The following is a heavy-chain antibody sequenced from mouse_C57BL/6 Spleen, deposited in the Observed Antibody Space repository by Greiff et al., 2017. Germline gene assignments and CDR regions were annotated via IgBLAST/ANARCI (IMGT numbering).Heavy chain of an antibody. J-gene: IGHJ1*03. CDR3: ARYLLWDFDF. Sequence: VQLQQSGPVLVKPGASVKMSCKASGYTFTDYYMNWVKQSHGKSLEWIGVINPYTGGTSYNQKFKGKATLTVDKSSSTAYMELNSLTSEDSAVSSCARYLLWDFDFWGTGTTVTVSS. CDR1: GYTFTDYY. CDR2: INPYTGGT. V-gene: IGHV1-19*01. D-gene: IGHD5-1*01.